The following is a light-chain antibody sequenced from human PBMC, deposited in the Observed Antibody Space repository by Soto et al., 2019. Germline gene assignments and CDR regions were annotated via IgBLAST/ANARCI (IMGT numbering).Light chain of an antibody. CDR1: SSDIGGLFNY. Sequence: QAVVTQPASVSGSPGQSITISCTGTSSDIGGLFNYVSWYQQHPGKAPKLLIYDVNVRPSGVSDRFSGSKSGNTASLTISGLQAEDEAAYFCSSYSSDATHVVFGGGTKVTVL. CDR3: SSYSSDATHVV. V-gene: IGLV2-14*03. J-gene: IGLJ2*01. CDR2: DVN.